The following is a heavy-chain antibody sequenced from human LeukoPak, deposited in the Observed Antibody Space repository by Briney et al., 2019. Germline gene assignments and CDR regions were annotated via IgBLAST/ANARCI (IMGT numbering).Heavy chain of an antibody. D-gene: IGHD1-26*01. CDR1: GFTFSSYA. J-gene: IGHJ4*02. V-gene: IGHV3-30-3*01. CDR3: ARDTRIVGAPTSGGHFDY. Sequence: HPGGSLRLSCAASGFTFSSYAMHWVRQAPGKGLEWVAVISYDGSNKYYADSVKGRFTISRDNSKNTLYLQMNSLRAEDTAVYYCARDTRIVGAPTSGGHFDYWGQGTLVTVSS. CDR2: ISYDGSNK.